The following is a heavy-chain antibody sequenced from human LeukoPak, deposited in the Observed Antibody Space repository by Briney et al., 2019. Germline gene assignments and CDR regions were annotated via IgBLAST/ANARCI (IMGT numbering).Heavy chain of an antibody. V-gene: IGHV1-69*05. J-gene: IGHJ5*02. CDR3: ALDIAATIGQYNWFDP. CDR2: IIPIFGTA. Sequence: ASVKVSCKASGGTFSSYAISWVRQAPGQGLEWMGRIIPIFGTANYAQKFQGRVTITTDESTSTAYMELSSLRSEDTAVYYCALDIAATIGQYNWFDPWGQGTLVTVSS. D-gene: IGHD5-12*01. CDR1: GGTFSSYA.